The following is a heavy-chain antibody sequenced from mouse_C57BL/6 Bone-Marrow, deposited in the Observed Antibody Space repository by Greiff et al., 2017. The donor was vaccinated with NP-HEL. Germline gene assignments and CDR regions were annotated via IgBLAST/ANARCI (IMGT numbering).Heavy chain of an antibody. CDR3: ARGPRSLRYNFDY. V-gene: IGHV1-81*01. CDR2: IYPRSGNN. D-gene: IGHD1-1*01. Sequence: VQLQESGAELARPGASVKLSCKASGYTFTSYGISWVKQRTGQGLEWIGEIYPRSGNNYYNEKFKGKATMTADKSSSTAYMELRSLTSEDSAVYFCARGPRSLRYNFDYWGQGTTLTVSS. CDR1: GYTFTSYG. J-gene: IGHJ2*01.